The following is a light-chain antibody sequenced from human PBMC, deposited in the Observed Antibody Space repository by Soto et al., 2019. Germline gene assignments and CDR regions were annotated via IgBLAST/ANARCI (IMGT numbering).Light chain of an antibody. CDR3: CSDVGAPTDV. Sequence: QSSLTQPASVSGSPGQSITISCSGTSSNIGGYNVVSWYQQHPGKAPKVIVYEGIKRPSGVSDRFSGSTSGSTASLTISGLQAEDEAEYYCCSDVGAPTDVFGSGTKVT. CDR1: SSNIGGYNV. J-gene: IGLJ1*01. CDR2: EGI. V-gene: IGLV2-23*01.